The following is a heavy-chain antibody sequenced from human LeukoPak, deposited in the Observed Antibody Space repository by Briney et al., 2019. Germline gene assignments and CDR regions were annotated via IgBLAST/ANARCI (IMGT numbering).Heavy chain of an antibody. CDR2: IYYSGSGST. CDR1: GGSISRSGYY. Sequence: SETLSLTCTVSGGSISRSGYYWGWIRQPPGKGLEWIGSIYYSGSGSTNYNPSLKSRVTTSVDTSKNQFSLKLSSVTATDTAVYYCARERVGGGAYYFDSWRQGTLVTVSS. D-gene: IGHD1-26*01. J-gene: IGHJ4*02. V-gene: IGHV4-39*02. CDR3: ARERVGGGAYYFDS.